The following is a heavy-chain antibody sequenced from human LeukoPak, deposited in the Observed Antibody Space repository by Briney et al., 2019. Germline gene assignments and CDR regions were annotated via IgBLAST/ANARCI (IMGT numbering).Heavy chain of an antibody. D-gene: IGHD6-6*01. CDR1: GLSLSNYP. CDR2: ISYDGSNK. J-gene: IGHJ4*02. V-gene: IGHV3-30-3*01. Sequence: PGGSLRLSCEASGLSLSNYPMHWVRQAPGKGLEWVAVISYDGSNKYYADSVKGRFTISRDNSKNTLYLQMNSLRAEDTAVYYCARPRIGYSSSSPLDYWGQGTLVTVSS. CDR3: ARPRIGYSSSSPLDY.